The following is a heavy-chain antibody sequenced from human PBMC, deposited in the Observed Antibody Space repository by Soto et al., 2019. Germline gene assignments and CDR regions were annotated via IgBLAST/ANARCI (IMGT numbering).Heavy chain of an antibody. D-gene: IGHD3-10*01. Sequence: SVKVSCKASGFTFTSSAVQWVRQARGQRLEWIGWIVVGSGNTNYAQKFQERVTITRDMSTSTAYMELSSLRSEDTAVYYCAAVFMVRGVIIIHDAFDIWGQGTMVTVSS. CDR2: IVVGSGNT. J-gene: IGHJ3*02. CDR3: AAVFMVRGVIIIHDAFDI. CDR1: GFTFTSSA. V-gene: IGHV1-58*01.